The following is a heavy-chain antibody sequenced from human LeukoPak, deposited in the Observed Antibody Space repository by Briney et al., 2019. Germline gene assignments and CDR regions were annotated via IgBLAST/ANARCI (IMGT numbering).Heavy chain of an antibody. V-gene: IGHV4-39*01. D-gene: IGHD3-22*01. CDR3: ARLGNYYDIITPDAFII. Sequence: PSETLSLTCTVSGGSITSSSYYWGWIRQPPGKGLEWIGCMSYTGGTYYNPSLKSRLTISLHTSKNQFSLRLNSVTAADTAVYYCARLGNYYDIITPDAFIIWGQGTKVTVFS. CDR2: MSYTGGT. CDR1: GGSITSSSYY. J-gene: IGHJ3*02.